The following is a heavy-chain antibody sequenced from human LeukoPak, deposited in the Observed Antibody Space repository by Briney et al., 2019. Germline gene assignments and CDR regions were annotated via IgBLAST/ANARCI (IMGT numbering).Heavy chain of an antibody. CDR2: IYTSGNT. Sequence: PSETLSLTXTVSGGSISSYYWSWIRQPAGKGLEWIGRIYTSGNTNYNPSPKSRVAMSVDTSKNQFSLKLNSVTAADTAAYYCARQVPAAKGRYYYYYMDVWGKGTTVTVSS. D-gene: IGHD2-2*01. CDR1: GGSISSYY. J-gene: IGHJ6*03. CDR3: ARQVPAAKGRYYYYYMDV. V-gene: IGHV4-4*07.